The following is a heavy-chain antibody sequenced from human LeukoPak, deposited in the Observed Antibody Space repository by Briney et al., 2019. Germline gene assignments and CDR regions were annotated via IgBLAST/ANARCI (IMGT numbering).Heavy chain of an antibody. Sequence: GGSLRLSCAASGFTFSSYGMPWVRQAPGKGLGWVAVISYDGSNKYYADSVKGRFTISRDNSKNTLYLQMNSLRAEDTAVYYCAKPYDSSGKGVGAFDIWGQGTMVTVSS. V-gene: IGHV3-30*18. CDR1: GFTFSSYG. CDR2: ISYDGSNK. CDR3: AKPYDSSGKGVGAFDI. J-gene: IGHJ3*02. D-gene: IGHD3-22*01.